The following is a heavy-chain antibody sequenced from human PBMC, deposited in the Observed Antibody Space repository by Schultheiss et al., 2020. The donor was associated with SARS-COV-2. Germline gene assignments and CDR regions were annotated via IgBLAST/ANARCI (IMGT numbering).Heavy chain of an antibody. V-gene: IGHV3-48*04. CDR2: ISSSSSTI. CDR1: GFTFSSYS. D-gene: IGHD2-2*01. CDR3: AKAGSTSDYYFDY. Sequence: GGSLRLSCSASGFTFSSYSMNWVRQAPGKGLEWVSYISSSSSTIYYADSVKGRFTISRDNAKNSLYLQMNSLRAEDTALYYCAKAGSTSDYYFDYWGQGTLVTVSS. J-gene: IGHJ4*02.